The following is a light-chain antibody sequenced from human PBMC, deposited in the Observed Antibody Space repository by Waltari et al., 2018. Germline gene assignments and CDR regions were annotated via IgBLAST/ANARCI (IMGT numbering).Light chain of an antibody. CDR2: EVS. V-gene: IGLV2-23*02. CDR3: CSYAGLVV. J-gene: IGLJ2*01. CDR1: ISDVGTYNL. Sequence: QSALTQPASVSGSPGQSITISCTGTISDVGTYNLVSWYQQHPDKAPKLMIYEVSKRPSGVSNRFSGSKSGNTASLTISGLQAEDEADYYCCSYAGLVVFGGGTKLTVL.